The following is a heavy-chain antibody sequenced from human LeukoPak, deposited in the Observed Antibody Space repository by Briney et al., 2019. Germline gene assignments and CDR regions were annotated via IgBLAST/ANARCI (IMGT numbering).Heavy chain of an antibody. CDR3: ARESVRGVSDY. CDR1: GGSFNNYY. J-gene: IGHJ4*02. Sequence: PSETLSLTCTVSGGSFNNYYWSWIRQPPGKGLEWIGYIYYSGSTNYNPSLKSRVTISVDTSKNQFSLKLSSVTAADTAVYYCARESVRGVSDYWGQGTLVTVSS. V-gene: IGHV4-59*01. D-gene: IGHD3-10*02. CDR2: IYYSGST.